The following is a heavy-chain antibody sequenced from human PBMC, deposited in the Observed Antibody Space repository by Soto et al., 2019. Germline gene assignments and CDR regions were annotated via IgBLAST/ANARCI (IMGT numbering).Heavy chain of an antibody. CDR1: GYTFTSYA. D-gene: IGHD3-3*01. CDR3: ARLDGVDYDFWSGAKLGAFDI. J-gene: IGHJ3*02. Sequence: ASVKVSCKASGYTFTSYAMHWVRQAPGQRLEWMGWINAGNGNTKYSQLFLVRVTITRDTSASTAYMELSSLRSEDTAVYYCARLDGVDYDFWSGAKLGAFDIWGQGTMVTVSS. V-gene: IGHV1-3*01. CDR2: INAGNGNT.